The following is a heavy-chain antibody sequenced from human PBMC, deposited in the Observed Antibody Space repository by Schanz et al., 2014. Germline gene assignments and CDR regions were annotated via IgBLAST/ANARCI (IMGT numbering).Heavy chain of an antibody. CDR3: ARAGYDADNWFDP. J-gene: IGHJ5*02. CDR2: VSSDGNND. Sequence: QVQLVESGGGVVQPGRSLRLSCAASGFNFGSHAMHWVRQAPGKGLEWVALVSSDGNNDYYTDSVKGRFTISRDNAKNSLFLQMNSLRAEDTAVYYCARAGYDADNWFDPWGQGTLXTVSS. D-gene: IGHD2-2*01. V-gene: IGHV3-33*05. CDR1: GFNFGSHA.